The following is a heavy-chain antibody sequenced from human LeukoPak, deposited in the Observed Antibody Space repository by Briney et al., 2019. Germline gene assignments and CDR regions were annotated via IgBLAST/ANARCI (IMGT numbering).Heavy chain of an antibody. CDR2: IYYSGTT. Sequence: PSETLSLTCTVSGGSISSYYWSWIRQPPGKGLEWIGYIYYSGTTNYNPSLKSRVTISVDTSKNQFSLKLSSVTAADTAVYYCARGVYIAAAQYAYWGQGALVTVSS. J-gene: IGHJ4*02. CDR3: ARGVYIAAAQYAY. D-gene: IGHD6-13*01. V-gene: IGHV4-59*01. CDR1: GGSISSYY.